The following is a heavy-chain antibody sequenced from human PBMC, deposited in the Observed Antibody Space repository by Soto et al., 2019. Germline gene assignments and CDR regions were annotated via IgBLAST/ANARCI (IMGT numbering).Heavy chain of an antibody. D-gene: IGHD6-13*01. Sequence: SETLSLTCTVSGDSISSYYCSWIRHPAGKGLEWIGRIYTSGRTNYNPSLKSRVTMSVDTSKNHFSVKLSSVTAADTAMYYCASVIGIAAAFSFDFWGQGTMVTVSS. CDR1: GDSISSYY. J-gene: IGHJ4*02. CDR2: IYTSGRT. V-gene: IGHV4-4*07. CDR3: ASVIGIAAAFSFDF.